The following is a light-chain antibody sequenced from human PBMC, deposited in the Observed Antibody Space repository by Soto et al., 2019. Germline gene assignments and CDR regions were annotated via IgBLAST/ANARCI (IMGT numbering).Light chain of an antibody. J-gene: IGKJ3*01. CDR1: QSVSSN. V-gene: IGKV3-15*01. CDR2: GAS. CDR3: QQYNNWPPFT. Sequence: EIVMTQSPGTLSVSPGERAILSCRASQSVSSNLAWYQQKPGQTPRLLIYGASTRATGIPARFSGSGSGTEFTLTLSSLQSEDFAVYYCQQYNNWPPFTFGPGTKVDIK.